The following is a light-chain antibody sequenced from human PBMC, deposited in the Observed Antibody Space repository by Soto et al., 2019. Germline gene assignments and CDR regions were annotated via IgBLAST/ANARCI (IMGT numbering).Light chain of an antibody. Sequence: EIVLTQSPGSLSLSPGQRATLSCRASQSVDTTFFAWYQKKPGQAPRLLIYGASKRATGIPDRFSGSGSGKDFTLILSRLEPEDFAVYSCQQYMSSVTFGQGTKVEIK. CDR2: GAS. J-gene: IGKJ1*01. CDR1: QSVDTTF. V-gene: IGKV3-20*01. CDR3: QQYMSSVT.